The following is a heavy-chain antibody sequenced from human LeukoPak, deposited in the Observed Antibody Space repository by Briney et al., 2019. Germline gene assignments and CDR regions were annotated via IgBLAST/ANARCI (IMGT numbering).Heavy chain of an antibody. Sequence: SETLSVTCAVYGGSFSGYYWSWIRQPPGKGLEWIGEINHSGSTNYNPSLKSRVTISVDTSKNQFSLKLSSVTAADTAVYYCASYCSSTSCYDMDVWGKGTTVTVSS. V-gene: IGHV4-34*01. CDR2: INHSGST. CDR3: ASYCSSTSCYDMDV. CDR1: GGSFSGYY. J-gene: IGHJ6*03. D-gene: IGHD2-2*01.